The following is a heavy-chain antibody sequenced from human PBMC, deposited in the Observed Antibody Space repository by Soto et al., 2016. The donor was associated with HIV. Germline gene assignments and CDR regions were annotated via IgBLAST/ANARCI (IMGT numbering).Heavy chain of an antibody. J-gene: IGHJ6*02. D-gene: IGHD3-10*01. CDR1: KFTFSTYA. CDR3: TKDRGTMVRGVTLYYYYYGMDV. Sequence: EVQLLESGGGLVHPGGSLRLSCAASKFTFSTYAMSWVRQAPGKGLEWVSTISNSGGTTYYADSVKGRFTISRDNSKNTLYLQMNSLRADDTAVYHCTKDRGTMVRGVTLYYYYYGMDVWGQGTTVTVSS. CDR2: ISNSGGTT. V-gene: IGHV3-23*01.